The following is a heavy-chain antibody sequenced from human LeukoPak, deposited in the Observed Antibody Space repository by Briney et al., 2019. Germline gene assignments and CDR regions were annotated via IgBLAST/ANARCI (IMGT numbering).Heavy chain of an antibody. J-gene: IGHJ4*02. CDR3: ARHRAGYHLDW. D-gene: IGHD3-9*01. CDR1: GASINSSGYY. Sequence: PSATLSLTCTVSGASINSSGYYLGWARPPPGEGLEWIGSHYSGSTYYNPSLKSRVTISVDTSKNHFSLKLNSVTAADTAVYYCARHRAGYHLDWWGQGTLVTVSS. V-gene: IGHV4-39*01. CDR2: HYSGST.